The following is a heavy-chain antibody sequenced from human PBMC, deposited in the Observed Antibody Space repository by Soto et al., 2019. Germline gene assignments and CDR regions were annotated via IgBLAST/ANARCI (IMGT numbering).Heavy chain of an antibody. D-gene: IGHD3-22*01. V-gene: IGHV4-31*03. CDR3: ARVGRVSNGGYLDY. CDR1: GGSISGGTFY. CDR2: IYYTGNT. J-gene: IGHJ4*02. Sequence: TLSLTCTVSGGSISGGTFYWSWFRQHPGKGLEWIGYIYYTGNTYYNPSLKSRLTISVDTSKNQFSLTLSSVTAADTAVYYCARVGRVSNGGYLDYWGQGTLVTVSS.